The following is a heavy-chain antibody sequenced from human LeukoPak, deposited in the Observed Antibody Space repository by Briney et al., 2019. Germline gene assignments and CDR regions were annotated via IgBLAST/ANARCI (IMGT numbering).Heavy chain of an antibody. CDR3: ARQANYYYYYMDV. J-gene: IGHJ6*03. Sequence: SETLSLTCTVSGGSISSYYWSWIRQPAGKGLEWTGRIFTSGSTNYNPSLRSRVTMSVDTSKNQFSLKLSSVTAADTAVYYCARQANYYYYYMDVWGKGTTVTVSS. CDR2: IFTSGST. CDR1: GGSISSYY. V-gene: IGHV4-4*07.